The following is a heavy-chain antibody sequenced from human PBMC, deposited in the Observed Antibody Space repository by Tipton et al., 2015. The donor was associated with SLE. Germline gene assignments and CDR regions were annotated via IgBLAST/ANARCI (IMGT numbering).Heavy chain of an antibody. D-gene: IGHD2-2*01. CDR2: IYYSGST. CDR1: GGSISSSSYY. CDR3: VTAGGSTSCFYCGYFDL. Sequence: TLSLTCTVSGGSISSSSYYWGWIRQPPGKGLEWIGSIYYSGSTYYNPSLKSRVTISVDTSKNQFSLKLSSVTAADTAVYYCVTAGGSTSCFYCGYFDLWGRGTLVTVSS. J-gene: IGHJ2*01. V-gene: IGHV4-39*07.